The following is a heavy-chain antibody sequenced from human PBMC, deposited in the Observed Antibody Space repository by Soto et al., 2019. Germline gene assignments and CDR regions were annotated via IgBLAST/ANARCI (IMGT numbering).Heavy chain of an antibody. D-gene: IGHD5-12*01. CDR1: GFTFSGYG. J-gene: IGHJ4*02. V-gene: IGHV3-33*01. CDR3: ARAPGGYALGY. Sequence: PGGSLRLSCAASGFTFSGYGMHWVRQAPGKGLEWVAVIWYDGSNKYYADSVKGRFTISRDNSKNTLYLQMNSLRAEDTAVYYCARAPGGYALGYWGQGTLVTVSS. CDR2: IWYDGSNK.